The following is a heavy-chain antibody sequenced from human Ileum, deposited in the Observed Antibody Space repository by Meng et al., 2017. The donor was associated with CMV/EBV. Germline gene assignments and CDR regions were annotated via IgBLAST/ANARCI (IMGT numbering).Heavy chain of an antibody. V-gene: IGHV6-1*01. J-gene: IGHJ4*01. CDR1: SSNSVA. CDR3: ARDLRSGSVSYNNYFDY. D-gene: IGHD3-10*01. CDR2: TFYRSRWYT. Sequence: SSNSVAWNWIRPSPSRSLEWLEGTFYRSRWYTEYAQSVKGRISIDPETSKNQFSLHLNSVNSEDTAVYYCARDLRSGSVSYNNYFDYWGQGTLVTVSS.